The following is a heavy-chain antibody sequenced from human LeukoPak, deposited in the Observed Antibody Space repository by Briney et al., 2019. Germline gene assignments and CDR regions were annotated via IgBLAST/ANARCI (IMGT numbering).Heavy chain of an antibody. Sequence: GGSLRLSRAASGYTFSSYWMSWVRQAPAKGREGVANVKQDGREKYYVDSVKGRFTISRDNAKNSLYLQMNSLRAEDTAVYYCARSPRYNWNDVSAFDIWGQGTMVTVSS. CDR2: VKQDGREK. V-gene: IGHV3-7*01. J-gene: IGHJ3*02. CDR1: GYTFSSYW. CDR3: ARSPRYNWNDVSAFDI. D-gene: IGHD1-1*01.